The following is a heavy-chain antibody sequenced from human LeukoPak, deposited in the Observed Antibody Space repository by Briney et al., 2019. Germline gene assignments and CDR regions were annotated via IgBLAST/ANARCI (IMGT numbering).Heavy chain of an antibody. CDR2: FDPEDGET. J-gene: IGHJ6*03. V-gene: IGHV1-24*01. D-gene: IGHD2-15*01. CDR3: ARTTEGYCRGVSCYYYYYYMDV. CDR1: GYTFTGYY. Sequence: ASVKVSCKASGYTFTGYYMHWVRQAPGQGLEWMGGFDPEDGETIYAQKFQGRVTMTEDTSTDTAYMELSSLRSEDTAVYYCARTTEGYCRGVSCYYYYYYMDVWGKGTTVTVSS.